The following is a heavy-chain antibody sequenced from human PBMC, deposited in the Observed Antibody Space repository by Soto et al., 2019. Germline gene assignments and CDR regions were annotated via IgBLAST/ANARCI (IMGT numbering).Heavy chain of an antibody. CDR2: IIPILGIA. J-gene: IGHJ6*02. CDR1: GGTFSSYT. V-gene: IGHV1-69*02. CDR3: ARSQPDNCNDQGYYGMDV. D-gene: IGHD1-1*01. Sequence: QVQLVQSGAEVKKPGSSVKVSCKASGGTFSSYTISWVRQAPGQGLEWMGRIIPILGIANYAQKFQGRVRITAPKSTSTASMERSSLRSEDTAVYYCARSQPDNCNDQGYYGMDVWGQGTTVTVSS.